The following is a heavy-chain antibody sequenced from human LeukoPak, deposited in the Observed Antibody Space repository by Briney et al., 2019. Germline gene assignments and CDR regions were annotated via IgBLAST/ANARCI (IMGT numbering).Heavy chain of an antibody. CDR3: VYYYGSGSVEY. J-gene: IGHJ4*02. D-gene: IGHD3-10*01. V-gene: IGHV4-39*01. CDR1: GGSITSSNYY. Sequence: SETLSLTCTVSGGSITSSNYYWGWIRQPPGKGLEWTGSFYYSGSTNYNPSLKSRVTISVDTSKNQLSLKLSSVTAADTAVYYCVYYYGSGSVEYWGQGTLVTVSS. CDR2: FYYSGST.